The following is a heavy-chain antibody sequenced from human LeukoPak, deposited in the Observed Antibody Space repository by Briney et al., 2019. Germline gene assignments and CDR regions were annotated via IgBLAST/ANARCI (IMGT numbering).Heavy chain of an antibody. Sequence: GGSLRLSCAASGFTFSGSWMHWVRQAPGKGLEWVSYISSSGSTIYYADSVKGRFTMSRDNAKNSLYLQMNSLRDEDTAVYYCARGVVVVVAAMYNWFDPWGQGTLVTVSS. D-gene: IGHD2-15*01. CDR1: GFTFSGSW. V-gene: IGHV3-48*02. CDR2: ISSSGSTI. CDR3: ARGVVVVVAAMYNWFDP. J-gene: IGHJ5*02.